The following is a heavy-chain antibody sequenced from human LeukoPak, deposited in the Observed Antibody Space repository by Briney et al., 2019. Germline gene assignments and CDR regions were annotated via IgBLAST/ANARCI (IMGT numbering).Heavy chain of an antibody. CDR3: AFSSGYYFLFDY. V-gene: IGHV4-39*07. CDR1: GGSISSSSYY. CDR2: IYYSGST. J-gene: IGHJ4*02. Sequence: SETLFLTCTVSGGSISSSSYYWGWIRQPPGKGLEWIGSIYYSGSTYYNPSLKSRVTISVDTSKNQFSLKLSSVTAADTAVYYCAFSSGYYFLFDYWGQGTLVTVSS. D-gene: IGHD3-22*01.